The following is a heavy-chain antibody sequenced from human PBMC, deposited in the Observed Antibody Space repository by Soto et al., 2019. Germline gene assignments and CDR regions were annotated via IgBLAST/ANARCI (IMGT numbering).Heavy chain of an antibody. CDR1: DSGSFNNT. Sequence: VQLVESGGALYQLGGSLEFSGEPSDSGSFNNTMNWVAQVQGRGLGWVSYISSRSSTIYYADSVKGRFTISRDNAKNSLYLQMNSLRDEDTAMYYCARDCGKGYGMDVWGQGTMVTVSS. V-gene: IGHV3-48*02. J-gene: IGHJ6*02. CDR2: ISSRSSTI. CDR3: ARDCGKGYGMDV.